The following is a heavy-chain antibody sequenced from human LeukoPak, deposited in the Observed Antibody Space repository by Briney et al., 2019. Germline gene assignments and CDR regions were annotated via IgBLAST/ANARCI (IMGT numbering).Heavy chain of an antibody. Sequence: PSETLSLTCAVSGYSISSSNWWGWIRQPPGKGLEWIGYIYYSGSTYYNPSLKSRVTMSVDTSKNQFSLKLSSVTAVDTAVYYCARYQLRFLEWSINWFDPWGQGTLVTVSS. CDR1: GYSISSSNW. CDR3: ARYQLRFLEWSINWFDP. J-gene: IGHJ5*02. CDR2: IYYSGST. D-gene: IGHD3-3*01. V-gene: IGHV4-28*01.